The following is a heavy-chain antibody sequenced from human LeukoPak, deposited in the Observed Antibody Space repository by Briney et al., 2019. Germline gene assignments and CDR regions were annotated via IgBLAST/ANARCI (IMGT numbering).Heavy chain of an antibody. CDR3: ARDPRPMVRGVIWFDP. V-gene: IGHV1-18*01. D-gene: IGHD3-10*01. J-gene: IGHJ5*02. CDR2: ISAYNGNT. CDR1: GYTFTSYG. Sequence: ASVKVSCKASGYTFTSYGIRWVRQAPGQGLEWMGWISAYNGNTNYAQKLQGRVTMTTDTSTSTAYMELRSLRSDDTAVYYCARDPRPMVRGVIWFDPWGQGTLVTVSS.